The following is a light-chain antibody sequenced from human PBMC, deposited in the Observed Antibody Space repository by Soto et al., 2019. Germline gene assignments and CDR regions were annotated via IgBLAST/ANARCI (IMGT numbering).Light chain of an antibody. CDR3: QQYNSYSWT. V-gene: IGKV1-5*01. Sequence: DIQMTQSPSSLSASVGDRVTITCRASQSISSYLNWYQQKPGTAPKLLIYAASSLQSGVPSRFSGSGSGTEFTLTISSLQPDDFATYYCQQYNSYSWTFGQGTKVDIK. CDR1: QSISSY. CDR2: AAS. J-gene: IGKJ1*01.